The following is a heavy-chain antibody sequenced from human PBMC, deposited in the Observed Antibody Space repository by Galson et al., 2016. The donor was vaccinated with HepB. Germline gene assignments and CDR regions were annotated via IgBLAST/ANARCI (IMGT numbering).Heavy chain of an antibody. D-gene: IGHD2-21*02. CDR2: IVGRGVST. Sequence: SLRLSCAASGFTFSTYAMTWVRQAPGKGLEWVSVIVGRGVSTYCTDSVKGRFTISRDNSKNTLYLQMNSLRAEDTAVYFCAKDSGGDAYYFDHWGQGTLVTVSS. J-gene: IGHJ4*02. CDR3: AKDSGGDAYYFDH. CDR1: GFTFSTYA. V-gene: IGHV3-23*01.